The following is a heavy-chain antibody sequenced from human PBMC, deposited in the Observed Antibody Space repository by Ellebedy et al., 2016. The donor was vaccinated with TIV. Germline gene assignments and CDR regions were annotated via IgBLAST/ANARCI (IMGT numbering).Heavy chain of an antibody. D-gene: IGHD6-19*01. CDR2: ISIDCGAT. CDR3: ARFGYTSAWHLGHNGLDC. Sequence: GESLKISCAASGFRFGDYYMTLIRQAPGKGVEGISFISIDCGATYYSDSVKGRFTISRDNAAQSLYLQINNLRADDTAVYYCARFGYTSAWHLGHNGLDCWGQGTLVTVSS. J-gene: IGHJ4*02. V-gene: IGHV3-11*01. CDR1: GFRFGDYY.